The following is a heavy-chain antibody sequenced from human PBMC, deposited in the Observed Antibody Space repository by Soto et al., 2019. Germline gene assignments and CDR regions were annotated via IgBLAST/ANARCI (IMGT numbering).Heavy chain of an antibody. D-gene: IGHD6-19*01. J-gene: IGHJ4*02. CDR1: GYTFTNYG. Sequence: ASVKVSCKASGYTFTNYGVSWVRQAPGQGLEWMGWISGYDGHTNYAQKLQGRVTMTTDTSTSTAYMELSSLRSEDTAVYYCARDGRSSYSSGWYYFDYWGQGTLVTVSS. CDR3: ARDGRSSYSSGWYYFDY. V-gene: IGHV1-18*01. CDR2: ISGYDGHT.